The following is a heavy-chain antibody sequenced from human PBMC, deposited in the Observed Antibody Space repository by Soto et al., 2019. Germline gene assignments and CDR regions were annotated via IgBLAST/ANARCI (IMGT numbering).Heavy chain of an antibody. CDR2: IWYDGSNK. CDR3: ARDRGSLYDFWSGYYMEYYFDY. J-gene: IGHJ4*02. Sequence: ESGGGVVQPGRSLRLSCAASGFTFSSYGMHWVRQAPGKGLEWVAVIWYDGSNKYYADSVKGRFTISRDNSKNTLYLQMNSLRAEETAVYYCARDRGSLYDFWSGYYMEYYFDYWGQGTLVTVSS. V-gene: IGHV3-33*01. D-gene: IGHD3-3*01. CDR1: GFTFSSYG.